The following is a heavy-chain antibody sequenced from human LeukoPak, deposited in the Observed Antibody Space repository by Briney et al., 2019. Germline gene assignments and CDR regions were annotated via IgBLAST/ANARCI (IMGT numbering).Heavy chain of an antibody. CDR2: ISTYTGKT. Sequence: ASVKVSCKASGHTFTNYGINWVRQAPGQGLEWLAWISTYTGKTDYAQKLQGRVTLTTDTSTSTAYMELRSLKSDDTAVYYCARGVYYDTSGYYSFDYWGQGTLVAVSS. D-gene: IGHD3-22*01. CDR1: GHTFTNYG. J-gene: IGHJ4*02. V-gene: IGHV1-18*01. CDR3: ARGVYYDTSGYYSFDY.